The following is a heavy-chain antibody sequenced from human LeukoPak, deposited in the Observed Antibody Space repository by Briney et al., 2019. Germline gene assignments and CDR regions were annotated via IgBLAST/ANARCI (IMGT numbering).Heavy chain of an antibody. D-gene: IGHD3-10*01. CDR3: ARDPTMVRGVIITYWFDP. Sequence: ASVKVSCKASGYTFTGYYMHWVRQAPGQGLEWMGRINPNSGGTNYAQKFQGRVTMTRDTSISTAYMELSRLRSDDTAVYYCARDPTMVRGVIITYWFDPWGQGTLVTASS. CDR2: INPNSGGT. CDR1: GYTFTGYY. V-gene: IGHV1-2*06. J-gene: IGHJ5*02.